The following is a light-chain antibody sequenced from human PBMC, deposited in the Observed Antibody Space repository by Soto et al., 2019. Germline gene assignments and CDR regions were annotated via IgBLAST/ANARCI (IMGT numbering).Light chain of an antibody. CDR3: QQYDDNSRT. CDR1: QSISSW. V-gene: IGKV1-5*01. J-gene: IGKJ1*01. CDR2: DAS. Sequence: DIQMTQSPSTLSASVGDRVTISCRASQSISSWLAWYQQKPGKAPKLLMSDASSLERGVPSRFSGSGSGTECTLTISSLQPDDFATYYCQQYDDNSRTFGLGTKVEIK.